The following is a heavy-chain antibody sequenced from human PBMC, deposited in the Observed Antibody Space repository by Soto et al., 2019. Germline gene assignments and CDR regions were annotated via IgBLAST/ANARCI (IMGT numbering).Heavy chain of an antibody. Sequence: EVQLLESGGGLVQPGGSLRLSCAASGFTFSTYAMSWVRQAPGEGLEWVSGIGGGTGATYNADSVKGRFIISRDNSKNTLYLQMNYLSVEDTAVYYCAKNAMSTVTRRGQYFDSWGQGTLVTVSS. V-gene: IGHV3-23*01. D-gene: IGHD4-17*01. CDR2: IGGGTGAT. CDR3: AKNAMSTVTRRGQYFDS. J-gene: IGHJ4*02. CDR1: GFTFSTYA.